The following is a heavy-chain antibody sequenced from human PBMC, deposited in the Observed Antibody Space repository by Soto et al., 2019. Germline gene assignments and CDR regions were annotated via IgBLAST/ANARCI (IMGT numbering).Heavy chain of an antibody. CDR3: ARGGNIVVVPAAQSPFDY. CDR2: IKHSGST. J-gene: IGHJ4*02. V-gene: IGHV4-34*01. D-gene: IGHD2-2*01. Sequence: SETLSLTCAVYGGSGGSFSGYYWSWIRQPPGKGLEWIGEIKHSGSTNYNPSLKSRVTISVDTSKNQFSLKLSSVTAADTAVYYCARGGNIVVVPAAQSPFDYWGQGTLVTVSS. CDR1: GGSGGSFSGYY.